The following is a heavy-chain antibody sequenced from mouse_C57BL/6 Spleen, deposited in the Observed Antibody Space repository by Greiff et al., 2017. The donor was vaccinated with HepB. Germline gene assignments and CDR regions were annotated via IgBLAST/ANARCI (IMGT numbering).Heavy chain of an antibody. CDR2: ISYDGSN. D-gene: IGHD2-3*01. V-gene: IGHV3-6*01. Sequence: ESGPGLVKPSQSLSLTCSVTGYSITSGYYWNWIRQFPGNKLEWMGYISYDGSNNYNPSLKNRISITRDTSKNQFFLKLNSVTTEDTATYYCARDGGYYGYFDYWGQGTTLTVSS. CDR3: ARDGGYYGYFDY. J-gene: IGHJ2*01. CDR1: GYSITSGYY.